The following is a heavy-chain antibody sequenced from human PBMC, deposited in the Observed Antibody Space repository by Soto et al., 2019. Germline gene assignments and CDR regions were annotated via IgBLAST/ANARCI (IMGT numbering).Heavy chain of an antibody. D-gene: IGHD3-22*01. CDR2: IYYSGST. V-gene: IGHV4-30-4*01. CDR3: ARDSGYYDSSGYSTLFGY. Sequence: QVQLQESGPGLVKPSQTLFLTCTVSGGSISSGDYYWSWIRQPPGKGLEWIGYIYYSGSTYYNPSVKSRVTISVDTSKNQFSLKLSSVTAADTAVYYCARDSGYYDSSGYSTLFGYWGQGTLVTVSS. J-gene: IGHJ4*02. CDR1: GGSISSGDYY.